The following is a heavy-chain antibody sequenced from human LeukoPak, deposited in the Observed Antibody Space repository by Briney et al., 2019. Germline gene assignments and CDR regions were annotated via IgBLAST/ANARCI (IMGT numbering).Heavy chain of an antibody. D-gene: IGHD3-3*01. Sequence: SETLSLTCTVSGGSISSSSYYRGWIRQPPGKGLEWIGSIYYSGSTYYNPSLKSRVTISVDTSKNQFSLKLSSVTAADTAVYYCGETSGVAAWGQGTLVTVSS. J-gene: IGHJ4*02. CDR1: GGSISSSSYY. CDR3: GETSGVAA. V-gene: IGHV4-39*01. CDR2: IYYSGST.